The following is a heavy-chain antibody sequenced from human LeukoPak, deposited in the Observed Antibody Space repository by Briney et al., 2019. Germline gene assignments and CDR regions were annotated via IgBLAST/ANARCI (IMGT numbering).Heavy chain of an antibody. CDR1: GFTFSSYG. D-gene: IGHD3-10*01. J-gene: IGHJ4*02. V-gene: IGHV3-33*01. CDR2: IWYDGSNK. Sequence: GGSLRLSCAASGFTFSSYGMHWVRQAPGKGLEWVAVIWYDGSNKYYADSVKGRFTISRDNSKNTLYLQMNSLRAEDTAVYYCARDQICGLGSYLDYWGQGTLVTVSS. CDR3: ARDQICGLGSYLDY.